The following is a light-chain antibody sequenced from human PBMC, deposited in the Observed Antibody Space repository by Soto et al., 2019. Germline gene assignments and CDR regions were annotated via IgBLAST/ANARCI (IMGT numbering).Light chain of an antibody. CDR1: ASVGTL. CDR2: SVS. CDR3: QQTSHIPLT. Sequence: DVQMTQSPSSLVASVGDRVTITCRASASVGTLLIWYQQKPGKAPILVIFSVSGLQAGVPPRFRGSGFETYFTLTIDSLQPEDSATYFCQQTSHIPLTFGGGTKV. J-gene: IGKJ4*01. V-gene: IGKV1-39*01.